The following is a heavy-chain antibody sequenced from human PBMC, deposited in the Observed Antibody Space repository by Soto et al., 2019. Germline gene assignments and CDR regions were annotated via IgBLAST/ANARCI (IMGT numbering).Heavy chain of an antibody. V-gene: IGHV1-69*13. CDR3: ARDSSIAARPLDP. J-gene: IGHJ5*02. D-gene: IGHD6-6*01. CDR1: GGTFSSYA. CDR2: IIPIFGTA. Sequence: SVKVSCKASGGTFSSYAISWVRQAPGQGLEWMGGIIPIFGTANYAQKFQGRVTITADESTSTAYMELSSLRAEDTAVYYCARDSSIAARPLDPWGQGTLVTVSS.